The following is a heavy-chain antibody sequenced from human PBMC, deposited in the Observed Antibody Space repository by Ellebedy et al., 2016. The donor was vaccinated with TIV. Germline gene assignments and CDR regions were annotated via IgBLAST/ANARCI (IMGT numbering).Heavy chain of an antibody. CDR2: IYYSGST. Sequence: MPSETLSLTCTVSGGSISSSRYYWGWLRQPPGKGQEWIGSIYYSGSTDYNPSLRSRVTISVDTSNNQFSLKLSSVTAADTAVYYCARERSKLLIISYVDYWGQGTLVTVSS. V-gene: IGHV4-39*07. CDR3: ARERSKLLIISYVDY. J-gene: IGHJ4*02. D-gene: IGHD4-23*01. CDR1: GGSISSSRYY.